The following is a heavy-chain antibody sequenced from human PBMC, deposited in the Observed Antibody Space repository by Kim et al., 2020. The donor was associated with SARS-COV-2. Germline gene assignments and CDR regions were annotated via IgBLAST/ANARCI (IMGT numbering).Heavy chain of an antibody. CDR1: GFTFSDYY. V-gene: IGHV3-11*01. Sequence: GGSLRLSCAASGFTFSDYYMSWIRQAPGKGLEWVSYISSSGSTIYYADSVKGRFTISRDNAKNSLYLQMNSLRAEDTAVYYCARDGHYYDSSGYYPPLADWGQGTLVTVSS. J-gene: IGHJ4*02. CDR3: ARDGHYYDSSGYYPPLAD. D-gene: IGHD3-22*01. CDR2: ISSSGSTI.